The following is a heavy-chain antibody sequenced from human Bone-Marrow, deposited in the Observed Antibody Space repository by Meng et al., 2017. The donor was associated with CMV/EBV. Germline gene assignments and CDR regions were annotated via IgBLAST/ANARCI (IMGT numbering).Heavy chain of an antibody. CDR1: GFTFSSYA. Sequence: GESLKISCAASGFTFSSYAMHWVRQAPGKGLEWVSAISGSGGSTYYADSVKGRFTISRDNSKNTLYLQMNSLRAEDTAVYYCAKAQLLPRPFDYWGQGTLVTVSS. J-gene: IGHJ4*02. CDR2: ISGSGGST. D-gene: IGHD2-2*01. V-gene: IGHV3-23*01. CDR3: AKAQLLPRPFDY.